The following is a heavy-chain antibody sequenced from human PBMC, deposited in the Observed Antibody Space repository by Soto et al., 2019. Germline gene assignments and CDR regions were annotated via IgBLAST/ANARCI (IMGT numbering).Heavy chain of an antibody. Sequence: GASVKVSCKVSGGVFRRYAISWVRQAPGQGLEWLGGIVPIFGTTNYAQKFQGRVTIVADESTSTAYMDLSSLRSDDTAVYYCARWGSSSWYVDYYYGMDVWGQGTTVTVSS. CDR2: IVPIFGTT. V-gene: IGHV1-69*13. D-gene: IGHD6-13*01. CDR1: GGVFRRYA. CDR3: ARWGSSSWYVDYYYGMDV. J-gene: IGHJ6*02.